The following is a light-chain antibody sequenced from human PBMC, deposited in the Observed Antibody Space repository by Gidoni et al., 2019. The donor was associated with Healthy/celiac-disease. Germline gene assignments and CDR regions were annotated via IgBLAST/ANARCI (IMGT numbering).Light chain of an antibody. CDR3: QSADSSGTYVV. V-gene: IGLV3-25*03. CDR2: KDS. CDR1: ALPKQY. J-gene: IGLJ2*01. Sequence: SYELTQPPSVSVSPGQTARIPCSGDALPKQYAYCYQQKPGQAPVLVIYKDSERPSGIPERFSGSSSGTTVTLTISGVQAEDEADYYCQSADSSGTYVVFGGGTKLTVL.